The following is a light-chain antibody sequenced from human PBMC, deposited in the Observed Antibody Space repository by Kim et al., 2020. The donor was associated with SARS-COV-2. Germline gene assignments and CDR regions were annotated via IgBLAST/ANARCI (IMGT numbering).Light chain of an antibody. CDR2: GAS. CDR1: QSVSSSY. CDR3: QQYGSSPLYI. V-gene: IGKV3-20*01. Sequence: EIVLTQSPGTLSLSPGERATLSCRASQSVSSSYLAWYQQKPGQAPRLLIYGASSRATGIPDRFSGSGSGTDFTLTISRLEPEDFAVYYCQQYGSSPLYICGRENELDI. J-gene: IGKJ2*01.